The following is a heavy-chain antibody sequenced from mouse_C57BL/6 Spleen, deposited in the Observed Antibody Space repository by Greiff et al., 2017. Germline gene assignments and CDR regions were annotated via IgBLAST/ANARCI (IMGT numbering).Heavy chain of an antibody. CDR2: IWGGGST. J-gene: IGHJ4*01. Sequence: VQLVESGPGLVAPSQSLSITCTVSGFSLTSYGVDWVRPPPGKGLEWLGVIWGGGSTNYNSALMSSLSISQDNSKSQVFLKMNRLQTDDTAMYYCAKRYYGSSYDYAMDYWGQGTSVTVSS. V-gene: IGHV2-9*01. CDR3: AKRYYGSSYDYAMDY. CDR1: GFSLTSYG. D-gene: IGHD1-1*01.